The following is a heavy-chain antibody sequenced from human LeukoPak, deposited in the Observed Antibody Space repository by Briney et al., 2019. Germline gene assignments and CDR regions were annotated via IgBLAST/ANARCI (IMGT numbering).Heavy chain of an antibody. V-gene: IGHV1-69*01. CDR3: ARANGYYGSGSYHFDY. Sequence: SVKVSCKASGGTFSSYAISWVRQAPGQGLEWMGGIIPIFGTANYAQKFQGRVTITADESTSTAYMELGSLRSEDTAVYYCARANGYYGSGSYHFDYWGQGTLVTVSS. D-gene: IGHD3-10*01. J-gene: IGHJ4*02. CDR1: GGTFSSYA. CDR2: IIPIFGTA.